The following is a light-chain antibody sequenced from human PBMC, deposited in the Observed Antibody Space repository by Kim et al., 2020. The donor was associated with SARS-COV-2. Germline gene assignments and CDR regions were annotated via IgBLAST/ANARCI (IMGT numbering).Light chain of an antibody. CDR2: GSS. J-gene: IGKJ2*01. Sequence: LYPGEGAALHCRASQTVPNDCLAWFQQKPGQSPRLLIYGSSIRATGISDRFSGGGFETDFTLTINRVEPEDSAVYYCQQYATSPVTFGQGTKLEI. V-gene: IGKV3-20*01. CDR1: QTVPNDC. CDR3: QQYATSPVT.